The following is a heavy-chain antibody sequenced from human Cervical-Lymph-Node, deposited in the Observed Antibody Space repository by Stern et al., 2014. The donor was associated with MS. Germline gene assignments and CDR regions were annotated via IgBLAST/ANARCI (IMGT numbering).Heavy chain of an antibody. D-gene: IGHD2-21*02. CDR2: VHPGDSDT. CDR1: GYSFTRYW. Sequence: EVQLVQSGAEVKKPGQFLKISCKASGYSFTRYWIGWVRQMPGKGLEWMGLVHPGDSDTIYSPSFQGQVPPSADKSLPTPYLPWSSLKASDTAIYYCVRTVQYCGDCYVFDSWGQGTLVTVSS. J-gene: IGHJ4*02. V-gene: IGHV5-51*03. CDR3: VRTVQYCGDCYVFDS.